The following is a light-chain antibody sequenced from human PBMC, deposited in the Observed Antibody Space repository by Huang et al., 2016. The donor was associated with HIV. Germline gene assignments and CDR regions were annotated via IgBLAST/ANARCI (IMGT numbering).Light chain of an antibody. Sequence: DIQITQSPSSLSASVGDRVTITCQASQDISNYLNWYQQKPGKAPKVLIYEASNLETGFPSRFSGSGSGTDFTLTISSLQPEDSATYYCQQYNNLPTFGPGTKVHIK. CDR1: QDISNY. CDR2: EAS. V-gene: IGKV1-33*01. J-gene: IGKJ3*01. CDR3: QQYNNLPT.